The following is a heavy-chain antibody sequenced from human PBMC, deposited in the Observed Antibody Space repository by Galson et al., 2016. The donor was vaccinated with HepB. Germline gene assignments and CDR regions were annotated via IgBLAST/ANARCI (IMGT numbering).Heavy chain of an antibody. CDR1: GFTFRSYG. D-gene: IGHD5-24*01. V-gene: IGHV3-30*18. Sequence: SLRLSCAAPGFTFRSYGMHWVRQAPGKGLEWVAVISHDGNNIYYVDSVKGRFTISRDNSKNTLYLQMNSLRAEDTAVYYCAKEGSQGRVAIDGNYFDYWGQGTLVIVSS. CDR3: AKEGSQGRVAIDGNYFDY. CDR2: ISHDGNNI. J-gene: IGHJ4*02.